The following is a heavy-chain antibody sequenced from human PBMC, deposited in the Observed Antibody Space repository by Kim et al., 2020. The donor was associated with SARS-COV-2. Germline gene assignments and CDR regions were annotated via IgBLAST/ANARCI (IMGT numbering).Heavy chain of an antibody. CDR2: IIPIFVTA. CDR1: GGTFSSYA. Sequence: SVKVSCKASGGTFSSYAISWVRQAPGQGLEWMGGIIPIFVTANYAQKFQGRVTITADESTSTAYMELSSLRSEDTAVYYCARGGGGYCSSTSCYEYAFDIWGQGTMVTVSS. V-gene: IGHV1-69*13. J-gene: IGHJ3*02. D-gene: IGHD2-2*01. CDR3: ARGGGGYCSSTSCYEYAFDI.